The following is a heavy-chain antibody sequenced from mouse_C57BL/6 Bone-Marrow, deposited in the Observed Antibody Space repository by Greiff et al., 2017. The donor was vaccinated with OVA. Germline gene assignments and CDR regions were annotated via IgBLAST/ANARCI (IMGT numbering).Heavy chain of an antibody. Sequence: ESGAELARPGASVKMSCKASGYTFTSYTMHWVKQRPGQGLEWIGYINPSSGYTKYNQKFKDKATLTADKSSSTAYMQLSSLTSEDSAVYYCASPSRDYWGQGTSVTVSS. CDR1: GYTFTSYT. CDR3: ASPSRDY. J-gene: IGHJ4*01. V-gene: IGHV1-4*01. CDR2: INPSSGYT.